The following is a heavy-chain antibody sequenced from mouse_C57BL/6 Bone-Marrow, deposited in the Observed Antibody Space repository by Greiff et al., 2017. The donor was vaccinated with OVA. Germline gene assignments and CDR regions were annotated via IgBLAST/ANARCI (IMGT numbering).Heavy chain of an antibody. CDR2: IYPRSGNT. J-gene: IGHJ2*01. Sequence: VKLQESGAELARPGASVKLSCKASGYTFTSYGISWVKQRTGQGLEWIGEIYPRSGNTYYNEKFKGKATLTADKSSSTAYMELRSLTSEDSAVYFCARRGNYSIFDYWGQGTTLTVSS. CDR3: ARRGNYSIFDY. V-gene: IGHV1-81*01. CDR1: GYTFTSYG. D-gene: IGHD2-5*01.